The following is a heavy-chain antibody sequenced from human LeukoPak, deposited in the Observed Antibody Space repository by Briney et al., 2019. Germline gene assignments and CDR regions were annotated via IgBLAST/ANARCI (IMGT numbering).Heavy chain of an antibody. CDR1: GFTFSSYE. CDR3: TTGPS. CDR2: ISSSGSTI. J-gene: IGHJ3*01. V-gene: IGHV3-48*03. Sequence: GGSLRLSCAASGFTFSSYEMNWVRQAPGKGLEWVSYISSSGSTIYYAAPVKGRFTISRDDSKNTLYLQMNSLKTEDTAVYYCTTGPSWGQGTMVTVSS.